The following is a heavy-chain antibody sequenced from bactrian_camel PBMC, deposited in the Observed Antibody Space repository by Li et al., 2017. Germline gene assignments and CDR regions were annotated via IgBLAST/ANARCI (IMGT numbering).Heavy chain of an antibody. Sequence: HVQLVESGGSLVRPGGSLRLTCAASGFTFSNYYMSWVRLAPGKGLEWVSTIYRDGSKTSYADSVKGRFTISGDNAKNTVYLQMNSLEPEETALYFCATLGYRGENYGGSWIQITGGDYWGPGTQVTVS. CDR3: ATLGYRGENYGGSWIQITGGDY. CDR2: IYRDGSKT. D-gene: IGHD6*01. J-gene: IGHJ4*01. CDR1: GFTFSNYY. V-gene: IGHV3-2*01.